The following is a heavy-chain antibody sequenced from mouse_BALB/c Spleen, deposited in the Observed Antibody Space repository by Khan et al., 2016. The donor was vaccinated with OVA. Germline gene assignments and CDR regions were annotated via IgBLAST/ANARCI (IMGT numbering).Heavy chain of an antibody. CDR1: GFTFSSFG. Sequence: EVQGVESGGGLVQPGGSRKLSCAASGFTFSSFGMHWVRQAPKKGLDGVAYISSGSSTIYYLDTLKGRFTISRDSPKNTLFLHMTSLRSEDTAMYYCARSGGNFHWYFDVWGAGTSVTVSS. J-gene: IGHJ1*01. D-gene: IGHD2-1*01. CDR3: ARSGGNFHWYFDV. CDR2: ISSGSSTI. V-gene: IGHV5-17*02.